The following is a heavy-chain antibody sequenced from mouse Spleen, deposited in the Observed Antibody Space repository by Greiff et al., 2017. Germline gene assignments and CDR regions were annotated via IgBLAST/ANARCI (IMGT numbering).Heavy chain of an antibody. CDR1: GFTFSSYA. CDR2: ISSGGSYT. V-gene: IGHV5-9-1*01. J-gene: IGHJ2*01. CDR3: AKLTYFDY. D-gene: IGHD4-1*01. Sequence: EVKLMESGGGLVKPGGSLKLSCAASGFTFSSYAMSWVRQTPEKRLEWVATISSGGSYTYYPDSVKGRFTISRDNAKNTLYLQMSSLRSEDTAMYYCAKLTYFDYWGQGTTLTVSS.